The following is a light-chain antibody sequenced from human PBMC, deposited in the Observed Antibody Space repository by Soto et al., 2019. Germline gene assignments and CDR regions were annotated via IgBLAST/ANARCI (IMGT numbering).Light chain of an antibody. CDR3: LQDIKYPLT. J-gene: IGKJ4*02. CDR2: GAS. CDR1: QGIRND. Sequence: AIPMTQSPSSLSASVGDTVTITCRASQGIRNDLGWYQQKPGRAPKLLIYGASSVQNGVPSRFSGSGSGTDFTLTISSLQPEDFATYYCLQDIKYPLTFGGGTKVEIK. V-gene: IGKV1-6*01.